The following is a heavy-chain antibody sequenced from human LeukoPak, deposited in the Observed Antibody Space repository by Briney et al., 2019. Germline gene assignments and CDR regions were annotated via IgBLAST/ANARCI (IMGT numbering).Heavy chain of an antibody. D-gene: IGHD6-6*01. J-gene: IGHJ6*03. CDR3: ARVVSSSSRAEYYYYYMDV. CDR1: GYTLTSYG. V-gene: IGHV1-18*01. CDR2: ISAYNGNT. Sequence: ASVKVSCKASGYTLTSYGISWVRQAPGQGLEWMGWISAYNGNTNYAQKLQGRVTMTTDTSTSTAYMELRSLRSDDTAVYYCARVVSSSSRAEYYYYYMDVWGKGTTVTVSS.